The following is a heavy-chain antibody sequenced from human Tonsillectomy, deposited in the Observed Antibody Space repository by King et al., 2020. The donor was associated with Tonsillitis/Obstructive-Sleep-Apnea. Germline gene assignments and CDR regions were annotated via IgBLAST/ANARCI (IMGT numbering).Heavy chain of an antibody. V-gene: IGHV4-31*03. Sequence: VQLQESGPGLVKPSQNLSLTCTVSGGSISSGGYYWSWIRQHPGKGLEWMVDIFYSGSTNYNASLKNRVTMSVDTSKNQFSLKMSSVTAADTAVYYCARAAPLYCSSTNCYYFDYWGQGTLVTVSS. CDR1: GGSISSGGYY. J-gene: IGHJ4*02. D-gene: IGHD2-2*01. CDR3: ARAAPLYCSSTNCYYFDY. CDR2: IFYSGST.